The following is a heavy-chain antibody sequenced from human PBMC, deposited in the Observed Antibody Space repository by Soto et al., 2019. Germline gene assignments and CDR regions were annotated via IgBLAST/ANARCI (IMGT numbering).Heavy chain of an antibody. CDR3: ARESHDILTGPPWVWYFDL. J-gene: IGHJ2*01. D-gene: IGHD3-9*01. V-gene: IGHV4-34*01. Sequence: QVQLQQWGAGPLRPLETLSLTCGVSGGSFNGYYWAWIRQSPGKGLEWIGEINDRGSINYNPSLKSRVSISVDTSKNHYSLNLRSVTAADTAAYYCARESHDILTGPPWVWYFDLWGRGTLVTVSS. CDR1: GGSFNGYY. CDR2: INDRGSI.